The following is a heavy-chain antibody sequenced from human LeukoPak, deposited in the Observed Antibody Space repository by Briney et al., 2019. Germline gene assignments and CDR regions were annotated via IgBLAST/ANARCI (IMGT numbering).Heavy chain of an antibody. CDR1: GFTFSSYW. V-gene: IGHV3-7*01. CDR2: INQDGSAK. CDR3: ASAPNENYFDF. J-gene: IGHJ4*02. Sequence: GGSLRLSCAASGFTFSSYWMSWVRQAPGKGLGWVANINQDGSAKDYGGSVEGRFTISRDNAKNSLYLQMNSLTAEDTAVYFCASAPNENYFDFWGQGTLVTVSS.